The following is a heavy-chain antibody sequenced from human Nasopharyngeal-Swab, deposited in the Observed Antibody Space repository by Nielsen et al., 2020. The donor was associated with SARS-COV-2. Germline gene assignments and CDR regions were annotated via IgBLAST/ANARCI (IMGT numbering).Heavy chain of an antibody. V-gene: IGHV4-39*01. CDR2: VYYSGAT. D-gene: IGHD1-1*01. CDR1: GASISSIGYY. Sequence: SQTLSLTCTLSGASISSIGYYWGWIRQPPGKGLQFIGSVYYSGATYYSPSLKSRVTISVDTAKNQFYLQLNSVTAADTAVYFCARLRTTKPDIWGQGTLVTVSS. J-gene: IGHJ4*02. CDR3: ARLRTTKPDI.